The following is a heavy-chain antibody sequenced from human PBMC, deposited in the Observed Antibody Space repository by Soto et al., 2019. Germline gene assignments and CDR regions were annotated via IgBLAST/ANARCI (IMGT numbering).Heavy chain of an antibody. V-gene: IGHV4-59*01. D-gene: IGHD3-22*01. J-gene: IGHJ3*01. Sequence: PSEALSLTCPFSRGSISSYYLGLILQGPWKGLGWIGYIYYSGSTNYNPSLKSRVTISVDTSKNQFSLKLSSVTAADTAVYYCARLTYYYDSSGYPAHDAFDLWGQGTMVTVSS. CDR2: IYYSGST. CDR3: ARLTYYYDSSGYPAHDAFDL. CDR1: RGSISSYY.